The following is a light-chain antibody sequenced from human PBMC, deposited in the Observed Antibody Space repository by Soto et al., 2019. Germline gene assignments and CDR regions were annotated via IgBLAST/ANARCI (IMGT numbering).Light chain of an antibody. CDR2: EVS. J-gene: IGLJ2*01. CDR1: SSDVGGYNY. CDR3: SSYAGTYIPL. V-gene: IGLV2-14*01. Sequence: QSVLTQPASVSGSPGQSITISCTGTSSDVGGYNYVSWYQQHPGKAPKLMIYEVSNRPSGVSDRFSGSRSGNTASLTISGLQAEDESDYYCSSYAGTYIPLFGGGTKLTVL.